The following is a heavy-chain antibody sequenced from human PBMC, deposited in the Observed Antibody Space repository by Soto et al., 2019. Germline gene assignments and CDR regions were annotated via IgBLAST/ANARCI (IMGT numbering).Heavy chain of an antibody. V-gene: IGHV4-39*01. CDR2: IHYSGST. Sequence: QLQLQESGPGLVKPSETLSLTCTVSGDSDTISDYYWGWIRQPPGKGLEWIGSIHYSGSTYYNPSLKSRVTISGDTSKKQFSLKLTSVTAADAALYYCAAHDSGGYYAEYWGQGTLVTVSA. D-gene: IGHD3-22*01. J-gene: IGHJ4*02. CDR1: GDSDTISDYY. CDR3: AAHDSGGYYAEY.